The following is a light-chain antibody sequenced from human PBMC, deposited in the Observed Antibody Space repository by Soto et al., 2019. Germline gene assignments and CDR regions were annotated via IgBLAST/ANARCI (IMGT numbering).Light chain of an antibody. CDR2: SAA. V-gene: IGKV1-27*01. Sequence: DIHLTQSPSSLSASVGDRVTITCSYLNWFRQKPGKVPKLLIYSAANLHSGVPSRFSGSGSGTDFTLTISSLQPEDVATYYGQPNYNAPLSCSDQFTFGPGTQVDIK. CDR1: SY. CDR3: QPNYNAPLSCSDQFT. J-gene: IGKJ3*01.